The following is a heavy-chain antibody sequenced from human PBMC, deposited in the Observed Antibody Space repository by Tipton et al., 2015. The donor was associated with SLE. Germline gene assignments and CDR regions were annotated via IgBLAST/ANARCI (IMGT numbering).Heavy chain of an antibody. CDR1: GFTFSSYW. J-gene: IGHJ4*02. CDR2: IKPEGSET. D-gene: IGHD1-26*01. V-gene: IGHV3-7*01. Sequence: GSLRLSCVASGFTFSSYWMSWVRQAPGKGLEWVANIKPEGSETYYVDSVKGRFTISRDNAKDSLYLQINSLRDEDTAVYYCASTAGYGGSYAFDYWGQGTLVTVSS. CDR3: ASTAGYGGSYAFDY.